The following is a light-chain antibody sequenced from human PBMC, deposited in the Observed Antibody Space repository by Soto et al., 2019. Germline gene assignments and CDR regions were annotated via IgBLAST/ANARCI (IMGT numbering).Light chain of an antibody. CDR2: EVP. V-gene: IGLV2-14*01. Sequence: QSALTQPASVAGSPGQSITISCTGTSSDIGSYNYVAWYQQFPGNPPKLIIYEVPNRPSPVSFRFSGSMSGNTASLTISGLQAQDEADYYCISYRGSDTSYVFGTGTKATAL. CDR3: ISYRGSDTSYV. J-gene: IGLJ1*01. CDR1: SSDIGSYNY.